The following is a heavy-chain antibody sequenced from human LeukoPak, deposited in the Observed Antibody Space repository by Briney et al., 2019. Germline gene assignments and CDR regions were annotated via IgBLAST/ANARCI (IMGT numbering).Heavy chain of an antibody. J-gene: IGHJ5*02. Sequence: VASVKVSCKVSGYTLTELSMHWVRQAPGKGLEWMGGFDPEDGETIYAQKFQGRVTMTEDTSTDTAYMELSSLRSEDTAVYYCATGIAVGATWGDWFDPWGQGTLVTVSS. CDR2: FDPEDGET. D-gene: IGHD1-26*01. CDR1: GYTLTELS. CDR3: ATGIAVGATWGDWFDP. V-gene: IGHV1-24*01.